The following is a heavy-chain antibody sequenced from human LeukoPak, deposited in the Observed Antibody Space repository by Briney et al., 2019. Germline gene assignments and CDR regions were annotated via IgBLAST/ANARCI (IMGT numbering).Heavy chain of an antibody. V-gene: IGHV3-30*02. Sequence: GGSLRLSCAASGFTFSSYGMHWVRQAPGKGLEWVAVIWYDGSNKYYADSVKGRFTISRDNSKNTLYLQMNSLRAEDTAVYYCAKGSSRYSSSLPGFDYWGQGTLVTVSS. CDR3: AKGSSRYSSSLPGFDY. CDR2: IWYDGSNK. CDR1: GFTFSSYG. J-gene: IGHJ4*02. D-gene: IGHD6-13*01.